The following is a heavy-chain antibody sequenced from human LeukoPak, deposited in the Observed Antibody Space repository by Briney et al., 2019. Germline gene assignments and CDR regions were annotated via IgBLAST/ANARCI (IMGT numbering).Heavy chain of an antibody. CDR2: INHSGST. V-gene: IGHV4-34*01. D-gene: IGHD1-26*01. CDR3: ARIGWELPFDP. J-gene: IGHJ5*02. Sequence: SETLSLTCAVYGWSFSGYYWSWIRQPPGKGLEWIGEINHSGSTNYNPSPKSRVTISVDTFKNKLSMKLSSVTAADMAVYYCARIGWELPFDPWGQGTLVTVSS. CDR1: GWSFSGYY.